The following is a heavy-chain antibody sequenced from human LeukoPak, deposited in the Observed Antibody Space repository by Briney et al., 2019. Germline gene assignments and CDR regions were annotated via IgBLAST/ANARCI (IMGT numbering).Heavy chain of an antibody. CDR3: ASEPRGYSYGYSFDY. D-gene: IGHD5-18*01. V-gene: IGHV4-59*12. CDR2: IYYSGST. J-gene: IGHJ4*02. CDR1: GGSISSYY. Sequence: SETLSLTCTVSGGSISSYYWSWIRQPPGKGLEWIGYIYYSGSTNYNPSLKSRVTISVDTSKNQFSLKLSSVTAADTAVYYCASEPRGYSYGYSFDYWGQGTLVTVSS.